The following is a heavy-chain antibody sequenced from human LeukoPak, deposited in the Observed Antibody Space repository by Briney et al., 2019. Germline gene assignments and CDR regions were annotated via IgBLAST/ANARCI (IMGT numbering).Heavy chain of an antibody. CDR2: IYYSGST. Sequence: SETLSLTCTVSGGSISSSSYYWGWIRQPPGKGLEWIGSIYYSGSTYYNPSLKSRVTISVDTSKNQFSLKLSSVTAADTAVYYCARDGYYYDSSGYNYFDYWGQGTLVTVSS. CDR1: GGSISSSSYY. CDR3: ARDGYYYDSSGYNYFDY. J-gene: IGHJ4*02. D-gene: IGHD3-22*01. V-gene: IGHV4-39*07.